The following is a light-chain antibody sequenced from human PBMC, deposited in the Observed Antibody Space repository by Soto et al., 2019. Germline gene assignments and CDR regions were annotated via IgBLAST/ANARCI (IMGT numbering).Light chain of an antibody. J-gene: IGLJ2*01. CDR3: SSYPSSSTLL. CDR2: DVS. Sequence: QSVLTQPASVSGSPGQSITISCTGISSDAAIYNYVSWYQQRPGKAPKLIIYDVSHRPSGVSNRFSASKSDHTASLTISGLQAEDEADYYCSSYPSSSTLLFGGGTKLTVL. V-gene: IGLV2-14*01. CDR1: SSDAAIYNY.